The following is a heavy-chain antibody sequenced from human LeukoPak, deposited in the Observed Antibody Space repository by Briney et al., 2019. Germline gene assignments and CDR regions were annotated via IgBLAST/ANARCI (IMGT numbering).Heavy chain of an antibody. CDR1: GVSISSYY. Sequence: SETLSLTCTVSGVSISSYYWSWIRQPPGKGLEWLGYIYYSGSTNYNPSLKSRVTISVDTSKNQFSLKLSSVTAADTAVYYCARVDYDSSGYYAWYFDLWGRGTLVTVSS. D-gene: IGHD3-22*01. V-gene: IGHV4-59*01. CDR2: IYYSGST. J-gene: IGHJ2*01. CDR3: ARVDYDSSGYYAWYFDL.